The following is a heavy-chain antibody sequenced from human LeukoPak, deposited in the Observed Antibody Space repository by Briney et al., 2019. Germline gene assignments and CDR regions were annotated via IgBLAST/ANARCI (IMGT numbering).Heavy chain of an antibody. V-gene: IGHV3-21*03. D-gene: IGHD2-2*01. CDR1: GFTFSSYS. CDR2: ISSSSSYI. Sequence: GGSLRLSCAASGFTFSSYSMNWVRPAPGKGLEWVSSISSSSSYIYYADSVKGRFTLSRDNAKNSLYLQMNSQRAVDTAVFFCATKFTYCSSTSCYYRAVNGGQGPRATVS. J-gene: IGHJ4*02. CDR3: ATKFTYCSSTSCYYRAVN.